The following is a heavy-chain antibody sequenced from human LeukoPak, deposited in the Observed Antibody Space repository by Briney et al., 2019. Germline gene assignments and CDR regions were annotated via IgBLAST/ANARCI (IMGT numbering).Heavy chain of an antibody. V-gene: IGHV3-53*01. CDR2: IYSGGST. CDR3: ARDLHYYVAMDV. D-gene: IGHD3-10*02. CDR1: VFLVSNNY. Sequence: GGSLRLSCGASVFLVSNNYMLGVRTSRGEGLVGVSVIYSGGSTYYADSVKGRLAIYRDNSKNTVFLQLHNLRVEDTALYYCARDLHYYVAMDVWGQGTTVTVSS. J-gene: IGHJ6*02.